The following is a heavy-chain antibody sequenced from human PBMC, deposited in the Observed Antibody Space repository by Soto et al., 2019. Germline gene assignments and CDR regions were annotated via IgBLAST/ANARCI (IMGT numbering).Heavy chain of an antibody. J-gene: IGHJ1*01. V-gene: IGHV4-34*01. Sequence: QVQLQQWGAGLLKPSETLSLTCAVYGGSFSGYYWSWIRQPPGKGLEWIGEINHSGSTNYNPTLKGRVTISVDTSKHQFSLTLSSVTAADTAVYYCASLRHLEWDKSFQHWGQGTLVTVSS. CDR2: INHSGST. D-gene: IGHD1-26*01. CDR1: GGSFSGYY. CDR3: ASLRHLEWDKSFQH.